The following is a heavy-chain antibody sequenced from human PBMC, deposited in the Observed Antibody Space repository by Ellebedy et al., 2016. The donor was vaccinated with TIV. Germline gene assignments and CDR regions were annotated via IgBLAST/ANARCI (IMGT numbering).Heavy chain of an antibody. CDR3: AREYGDYSGGWFDP. V-gene: IGHV3-33*08. D-gene: IGHD4-17*01. CDR1: GFTFSSYG. CDR2: IWYDGSNK. Sequence: GESLKISCAASGFTFSSYGMHWVRQAPGKGLEWVAVIWYDGSNKYYADSVKGRFTISRDNSKNTLYLQMNSLRAEDTAVYYCAREYGDYSGGWFDPWGQGTLVTVSS. J-gene: IGHJ5*02.